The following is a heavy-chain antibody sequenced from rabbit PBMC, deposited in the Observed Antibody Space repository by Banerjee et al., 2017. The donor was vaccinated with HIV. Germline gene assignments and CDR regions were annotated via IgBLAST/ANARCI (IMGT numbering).Heavy chain of an antibody. CDR2: IDAGSSGFT. J-gene: IGHJ4*01. CDR3: ARDLDDVIGWNFGW. V-gene: IGHV1S40*01. Sequence: QSLEESGGDLVKPGASLTLTCTASGVSFSYSSYMCWVRQAPGKGLEWIACIDAGSSGFTYFATWAKGRFTISKASSTAVTLQMTRLTAADTATYFCARDLDDVIGWNFGWWGPGTLVTVS. D-gene: IGHD1-1*01. CDR1: GVSFSYSSY.